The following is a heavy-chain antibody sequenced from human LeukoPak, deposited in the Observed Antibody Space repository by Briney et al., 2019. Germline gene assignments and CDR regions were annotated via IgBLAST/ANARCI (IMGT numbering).Heavy chain of an antibody. CDR1: GFTFSNYW. CDR2: IKQDGSEK. J-gene: IGHJ3*02. Sequence: GGSLRLSCAASGFTFSNYWMSWVRQAPGKGLEWVANIKQDGSEKYYVDSVKGRFTISRDNAKNSLYLQMNSLRAEDTAVYYCANKGKSDAFDIWGQGTMVTVSS. V-gene: IGHV3-7*01. CDR3: ANKGKSDAFDI.